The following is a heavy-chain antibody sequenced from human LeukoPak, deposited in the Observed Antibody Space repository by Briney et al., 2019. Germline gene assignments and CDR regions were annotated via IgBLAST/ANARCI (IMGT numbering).Heavy chain of an antibody. Sequence: SETLSLTCTVSGGSVSSYYWSWIRQPPGKGLEWIGYIYYSGSTNYNPSLKSRVTISVDTSKNQFSLKLSSVTAADTAVYYCARGGGLRYFDWLLDYWGQGTLVTVSS. D-gene: IGHD3-9*01. CDR1: GGSVSSYY. CDR3: ARGGGLRYFDWLLDY. CDR2: IYYSGST. V-gene: IGHV4-59*02. J-gene: IGHJ4*02.